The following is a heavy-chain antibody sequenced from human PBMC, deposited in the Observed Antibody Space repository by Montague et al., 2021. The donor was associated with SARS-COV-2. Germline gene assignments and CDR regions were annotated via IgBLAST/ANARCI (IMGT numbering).Heavy chain of an antibody. D-gene: IGHD3-16*01. Sequence: SETLSLTCAVSDDSITSSTYYWAWIRQPPGKGLEWIGSFYYTGSTYYNPSLKSRVTMSVDTSKKHFSLNLKSVTAADTAIYYCAVGRFGFFNPLDYWGQGTLVTVSS. CDR1: DDSITSSTYY. J-gene: IGHJ4*02. CDR3: AVGRFGFFNPLDY. V-gene: IGHV4-39*02. CDR2: FYYTGST.